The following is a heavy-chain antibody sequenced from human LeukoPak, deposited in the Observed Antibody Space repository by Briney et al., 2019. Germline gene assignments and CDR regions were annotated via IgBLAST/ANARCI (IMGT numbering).Heavy chain of an antibody. J-gene: IGHJ4*02. CDR3: ARIMYGSGWTLPDY. CDR2: ITSSSSLI. CDR1: GFTFSSYS. D-gene: IGHD6-19*01. Sequence: PGGSLRLSCVAPGFTFSSYSKDWVRQAPGKGLEGVGYITSSSSLIKYADSVKGRFTISRDNGKNSLYLQMNSLRVEDTAVYYCARIMYGSGWTLPDYWGQGTRVIVSS. V-gene: IGHV3-48*01.